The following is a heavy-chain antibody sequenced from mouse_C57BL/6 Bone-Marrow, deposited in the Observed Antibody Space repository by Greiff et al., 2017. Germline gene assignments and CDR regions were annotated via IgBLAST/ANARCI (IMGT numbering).Heavy chain of an antibody. D-gene: IGHD1-1*01. CDR1: GYTFTSYG. J-gene: IGHJ1*03. Sequence: VQLQESGAELARPGASVKLSCKASGYTFTSYGISWVKQRTGQGLEWIGAIDPRSGNTYYNEKFKGKATLTADKSSSTAYMELRRLTSEDSAVYLCSRRDRSSFYWWFDVWGTGTTVTVS. CDR3: SRRDRSSFYWWFDV. V-gene: IGHV1-81*01. CDR2: IDPRSGNT.